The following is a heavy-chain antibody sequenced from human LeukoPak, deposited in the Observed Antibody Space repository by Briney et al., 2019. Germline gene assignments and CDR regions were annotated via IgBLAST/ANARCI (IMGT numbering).Heavy chain of an antibody. D-gene: IGHD3-16*01. CDR2: IYHSGTT. V-gene: IGHV4-4*02. Sequence: PSGTLSLTCAVSGGSISSSNWWIWVRQPPGKGLEWIGEIYHSGTTNYNPSLESRVTMSVDTSKNQFSLKLSSVTAADTAMYYCAREDLGPIMGLGDWGQGTLVTVSS. CDR3: AREDLGPIMGLGD. CDR1: GGSISSSNW. J-gene: IGHJ4*02.